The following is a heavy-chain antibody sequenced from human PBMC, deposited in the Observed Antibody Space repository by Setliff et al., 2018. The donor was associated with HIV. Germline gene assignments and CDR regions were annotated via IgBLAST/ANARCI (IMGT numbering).Heavy chain of an antibody. D-gene: IGHD3-10*01. Sequence: ASVKVSCAASGFTFSSHAMSWVRQAPGKGLEWVSSLVGSGVNTYYADSVKGRFTISRDNSKNTLYLYMNSLRAEDTALYYCAKAPGDYYYYYMDVWGKGTTVTVSS. CDR3: AKAPGDYYYYYMDV. J-gene: IGHJ6*03. CDR2: LVGSGVNT. V-gene: IGHV3-23*01. CDR1: GFTFSSHA.